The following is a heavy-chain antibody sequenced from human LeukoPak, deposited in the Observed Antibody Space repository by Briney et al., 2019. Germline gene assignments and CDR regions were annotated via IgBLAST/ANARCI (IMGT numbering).Heavy chain of an antibody. V-gene: IGHV4-59*08. CDR1: GGSISSYY. CDR3: ARLRVDTATAVDY. Sequence: SETLSLTCTVSGGSISSYYWSWIRQPPGKGLEWIGYIYYSGSTNYNPSLKSRVTISVDTSKIQFSLKLSSVTAADTAVYYCARLRVDTATAVDYWGQGTLVTVSS. D-gene: IGHD5-18*01. J-gene: IGHJ4*02. CDR2: IYYSGST.